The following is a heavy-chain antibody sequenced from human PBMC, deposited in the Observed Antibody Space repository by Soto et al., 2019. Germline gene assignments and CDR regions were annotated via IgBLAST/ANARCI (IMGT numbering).Heavy chain of an antibody. V-gene: IGHV4-34*01. CDR3: ARATRGYSYGSGFYYYYYYGMDV. D-gene: IGHD5-18*01. Sequence: SETLSLTCAVYGGSFSGYYWSWIRQPPGKGLEWIGEINHSGSTNYNPSLKSRVTISVDTSKNQFSLKLSSVTAADTAVYYCARATRGYSYGSGFYYYYYYGMDVWGQGTTVTVSS. CDR1: GGSFSGYY. CDR2: INHSGST. J-gene: IGHJ6*02.